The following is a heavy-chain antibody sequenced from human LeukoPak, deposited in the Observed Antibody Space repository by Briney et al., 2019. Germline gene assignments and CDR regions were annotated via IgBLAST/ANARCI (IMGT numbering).Heavy chain of an antibody. CDR1: GFTFSSYS. J-gene: IGHJ3*02. Sequence: GGSLRLSCAASGFTFSSYSMTWVRQAPGKGLEWVSSISSSSSYIYYADSVKGRFTISRDNAKNSLYLQMNSLRAEDTAVYYCARGRTAAGRDAFDIWGQGTMVTVSS. D-gene: IGHD6-13*01. CDR3: ARGRTAAGRDAFDI. V-gene: IGHV3-21*01. CDR2: ISSSSSYI.